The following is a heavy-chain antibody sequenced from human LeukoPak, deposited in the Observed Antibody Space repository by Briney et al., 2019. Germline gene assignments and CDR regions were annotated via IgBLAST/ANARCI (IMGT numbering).Heavy chain of an antibody. Sequence: SETLFLTCTVSGGSISSSSYYWGWIRQPPGKGLEWIGSIYYSGSTYYNPSLKSRVTISVDTSKNQFSLKLSSVTAADTAVYYCAGRGGYPLYYFDYWGQGTLVTVSS. CDR3: AGRGGYPLYYFDY. V-gene: IGHV4-39*01. CDR1: GGSISSSSYY. J-gene: IGHJ4*02. CDR2: IYYSGST. D-gene: IGHD3-22*01.